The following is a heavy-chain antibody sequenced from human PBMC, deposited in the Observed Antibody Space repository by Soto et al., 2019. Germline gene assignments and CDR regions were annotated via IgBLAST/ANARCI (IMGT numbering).Heavy chain of an antibody. CDR1: GFTFSGSA. CDR3: TTGGDQGAFDI. D-gene: IGHD2-21*01. CDR2: IRSKANSYAA. Sequence: GGSLRLSCAASGFTFSGSAMHWVRQASGKGLEWVGRIRSKANSYAAAYAASVKGRFTISRDDSKNTAYLQMNSVKNEDTAVYYCTTGGDQGAFDIWGQGTMVTVSS. V-gene: IGHV3-73*01. J-gene: IGHJ3*02.